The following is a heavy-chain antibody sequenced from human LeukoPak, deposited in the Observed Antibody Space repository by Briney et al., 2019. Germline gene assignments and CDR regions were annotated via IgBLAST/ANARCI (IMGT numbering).Heavy chain of an antibody. D-gene: IGHD3-22*01. V-gene: IGHV3-30*02. CDR3: AKEGYYYESSSSGWIPYYFDY. CDR1: GFSFSTYA. CDR2: IWSDASNQ. Sequence: GGSLRLSCAASGFSFSTYAMHWVRQAPGKGLDWVAMIWSDASNQYYADSVKGRFTISRDNSKNTLYLQMNSLRAEDTAVYYCAKEGYYYESSSSGWIPYYFDYWGQGTLVTVSS. J-gene: IGHJ4*02.